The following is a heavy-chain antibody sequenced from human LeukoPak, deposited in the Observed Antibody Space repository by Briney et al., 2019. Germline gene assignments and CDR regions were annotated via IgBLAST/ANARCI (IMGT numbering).Heavy chain of an antibody. J-gene: IGHJ4*02. D-gene: IGHD2-15*01. Sequence: ASETLSLTCTVSGGSISGYYWSWIRQPPGKGLEWIGYSGGTNYNPSLKSRLTISVDTSKNQFSLQLRSVTEADTAVYCCARDPIVWGQGTLVTVSS. CDR1: GGSISGYY. CDR3: ARDPIV. V-gene: IGHV4-59*01. CDR2: SGGT.